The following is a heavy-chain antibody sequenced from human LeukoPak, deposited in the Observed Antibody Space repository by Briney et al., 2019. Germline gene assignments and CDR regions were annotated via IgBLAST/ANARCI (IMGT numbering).Heavy chain of an antibody. D-gene: IGHD1-26*01. CDR3: ARARGQWELTHFDY. CDR1: GFTFSSYW. V-gene: IGHV3-33*08. J-gene: IGHJ4*02. Sequence: GGSLRLSCAASGFTFSSYWMSWVRQAPGKGLEWVAVIWYDGSNKYYADSVKGRFTISRDNSKNTLYLQMNSLRAEDTAVYYCARARGQWELTHFDYWGQGTLVTVSS. CDR2: IWYDGSNK.